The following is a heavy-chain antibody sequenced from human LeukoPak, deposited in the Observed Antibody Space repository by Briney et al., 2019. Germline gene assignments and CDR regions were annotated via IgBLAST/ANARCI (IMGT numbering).Heavy chain of an antibody. V-gene: IGHV4-61*02. CDR1: GGSISSGNYY. J-gene: IGHJ6*03. CDR2: IYTSGST. D-gene: IGHD1-26*01. CDR3: AREYGRFYYYYMDV. Sequence: SQTLSLTCTVSGGSISSGNYYWSWIRQPAGKGLEWIGRIYTSGSTNYSPSLKSRVTISVDTSKNQFSLKLSSVTAADTAVYYCAREYGRFYYYYMDVWGKGTTVTISS.